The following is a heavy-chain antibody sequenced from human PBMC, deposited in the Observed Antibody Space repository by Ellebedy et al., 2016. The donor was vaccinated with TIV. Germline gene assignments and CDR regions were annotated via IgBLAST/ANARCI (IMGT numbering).Heavy chain of an antibody. CDR3: AIHYYGSGSYYKGAFDI. J-gene: IGHJ3*02. Sequence: MPSETLSLTCAVPGGSISSSNWWSWVRQPPGKGLEWIGYIYYSGSTNYNPSLKSRVTISVDTSKNQFSLKLSSVTAADTAVYYCAIHYYGSGSYYKGAFDIWGQGTMVTVSS. CDR1: GGSISSSNW. CDR2: IYYSGST. V-gene: IGHV4-4*02. D-gene: IGHD3-10*01.